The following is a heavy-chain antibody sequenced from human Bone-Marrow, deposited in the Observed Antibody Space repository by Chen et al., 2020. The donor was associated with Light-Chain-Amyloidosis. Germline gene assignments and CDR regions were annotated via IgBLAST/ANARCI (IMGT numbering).Heavy chain of an antibody. J-gene: IGHJ2*01. CDR3: ARARAAARIRYFDV. CDR2: INHSGSI. D-gene: IGHD2-15*01. CDR1: NGSFSGYF. V-gene: IGHV4-34*01. Sequence: QVRLQQWGAGLLKPSETLSLTCDVYNGSFSGYFWTWIRQPPGKGLEWIGEINHSGSINYNPSLKSRVTLSADTSKNQVSLKLSSVTAADTAVYYCARARAAARIRYFDVWGRGTLSLSPQ.